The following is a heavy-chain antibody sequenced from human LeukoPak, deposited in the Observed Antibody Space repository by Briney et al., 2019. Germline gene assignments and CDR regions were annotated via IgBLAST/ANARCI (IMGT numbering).Heavy chain of an antibody. CDR3: ASPLAYCGGDCHIDAFDI. Sequence: GGSLRLSCAASGFTFSSYEMNWFRQAPGKGLEWVSYISGSGSTIYYADSVKGRFTISRDNAKNSLYLQMNSLRAEDTAVYYCASPLAYCGGDCHIDAFDIWGQGTMVTVSS. J-gene: IGHJ3*02. CDR1: GFTFSSYE. CDR2: ISGSGSTI. V-gene: IGHV3-48*03. D-gene: IGHD2-21*02.